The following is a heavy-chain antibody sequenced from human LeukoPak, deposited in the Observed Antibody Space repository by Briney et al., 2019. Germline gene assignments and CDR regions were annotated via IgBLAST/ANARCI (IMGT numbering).Heavy chain of an antibody. V-gene: IGHV3-23*01. CDR1: GFTFSSYA. Sequence: GGSLRLSCAASGFTFSSYAMNWVRQAPGKGLEWVSGISDSGGSIYYADSVRGRFTISRDNAKNSLYLQMNSLRADDTAVYYCARDDFWSGYYSLYWGQGTLVTVSS. J-gene: IGHJ4*02. D-gene: IGHD3-3*01. CDR3: ARDDFWSGYYSLY. CDR2: ISDSGGSI.